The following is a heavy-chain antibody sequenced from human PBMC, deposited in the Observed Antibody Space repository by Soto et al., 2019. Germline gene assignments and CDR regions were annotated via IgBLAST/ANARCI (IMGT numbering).Heavy chain of an antibody. Sequence: QVQLVQSGAEVKKPGASVKVSCKASGYTFTHYYMHWVRQAPGQGLEWMGIIYPGDGDTTYAQKFQGRVTMTRDTSASTVYMELSSLASEDTALYYCSRGYFEWGHYWGQGTLVIVSS. CDR1: GYTFTHYY. J-gene: IGHJ4*02. V-gene: IGHV1-46*01. D-gene: IGHD3-9*01. CDR2: IYPGDGDT. CDR3: SRGYFEWGHY.